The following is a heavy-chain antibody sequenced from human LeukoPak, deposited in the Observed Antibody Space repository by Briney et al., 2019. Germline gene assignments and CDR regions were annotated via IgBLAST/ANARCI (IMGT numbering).Heavy chain of an antibody. V-gene: IGHV7-4-1*02. CDR1: GYTFTSYA. CDR3: ARDPSITIFGVVIIENWFDP. CDR2: INTNTGNP. Sequence: ASVKVSCKASGYTFTSYAMNWVRQAPGQGLEWMGWINTNTGNPTYARGFTGRFVFSLDTSVSTAYLQISSLKAEDTAVYYCARDPSITIFGVVIIENWFDPWGQGTLVTVSS. J-gene: IGHJ5*02. D-gene: IGHD3-3*01.